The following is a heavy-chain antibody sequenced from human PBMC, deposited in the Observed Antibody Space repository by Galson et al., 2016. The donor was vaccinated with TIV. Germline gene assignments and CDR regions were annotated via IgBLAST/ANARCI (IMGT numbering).Heavy chain of an antibody. CDR1: GDSVSSNSAA. CDR2: TYCRSRCYY. CDR3: ARAAGRNGATCHATCESFDF. Sequence: CAISGDSVSSNSAAWNWIRQSPSRGLEWLGRTYCRSRCYYDYAVSVKSRITIESDTSKNQFSLQLNSMTSEDTAVYYCARAAGRNGATCHATCESFDFWGEGTEVTVSS. D-gene: IGHD3-10*01. J-gene: IGHJ3*01. V-gene: IGHV6-1*01.